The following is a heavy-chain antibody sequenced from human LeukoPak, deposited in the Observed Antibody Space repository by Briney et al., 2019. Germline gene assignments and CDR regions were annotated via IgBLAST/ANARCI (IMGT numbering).Heavy chain of an antibody. J-gene: IGHJ4*02. CDR1: GFTFSSYG. CDR2: ISGSGGST. D-gene: IGHD6-13*01. Sequence: PGGSLRLSCAASGFTFSSYGMSWVRQAPGKGLEWVSAISGSGGSTYYADSVKGRFTISRDNSKNTLYLRMNSLRAEDTAVYYCANRALNRYSSSWYYFDYWGQGTLVTVSS. CDR3: ANRALNRYSSSWYYFDY. V-gene: IGHV3-23*01.